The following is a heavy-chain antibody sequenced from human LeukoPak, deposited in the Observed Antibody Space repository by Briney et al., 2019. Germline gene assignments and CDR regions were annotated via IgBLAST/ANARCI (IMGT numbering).Heavy chain of an antibody. V-gene: IGHV3-7*01. CDR3: ARDKIVGASKFDY. D-gene: IGHD1-26*01. CDR1: GFTFSNYW. J-gene: IGHJ4*02. Sequence: GGSLRLSCAVSGFTFSNYWMRWVRQAAGKGLEWVANIKQDESDKYYVDSVKGRFTISRDNAKNSLYLQMNSLRAEDTAIYYCARDKIVGASKFDYWGQGTLVTVSS. CDR2: IKQDESDK.